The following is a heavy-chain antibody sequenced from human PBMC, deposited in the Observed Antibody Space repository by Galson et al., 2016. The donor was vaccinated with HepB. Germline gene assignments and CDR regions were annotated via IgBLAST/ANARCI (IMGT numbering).Heavy chain of an antibody. Sequence: SLRLSCAVSGFTLTASAMNWVRQAPGKGLEWIAYIGATNGAIFYADSEKGRFTISKDNAKDSLFLPMNNLGDDDTAVYYCARESGASWYLIDYWGQGTLVTVSS. V-gene: IGHV3-48*02. J-gene: IGHJ4*02. CDR2: IGATNGAI. CDR1: GFTLTASA. D-gene: IGHD6-13*01. CDR3: ARESGASWYLIDY.